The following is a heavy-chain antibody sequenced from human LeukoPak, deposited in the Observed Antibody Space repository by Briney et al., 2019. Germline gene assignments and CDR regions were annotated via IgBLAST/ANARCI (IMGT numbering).Heavy chain of an antibody. Sequence: GGSLGLSCAASGFTFSSYAMHWVRQAPGKGLEWVAVISYDGSNKYYADSVKGRFTISRDNSKNTLYLQMNSLRAEDTAVYYCARAIRIGAPSVNWGQGTLVTVSS. V-gene: IGHV3-30*04. J-gene: IGHJ4*02. CDR2: ISYDGSNK. CDR1: GFTFSSYA. CDR3: ARAIRIGAPSVN. D-gene: IGHD1-26*01.